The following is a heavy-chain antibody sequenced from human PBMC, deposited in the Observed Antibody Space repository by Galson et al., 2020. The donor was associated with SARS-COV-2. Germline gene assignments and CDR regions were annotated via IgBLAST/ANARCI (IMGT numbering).Heavy chain of an antibody. J-gene: IGHJ4*02. Sequence: SGPTLVKPTQTLTLTCTFSGFSLSTSGMCVSWIRQPPGKDLEWLARIDWDDDKYYSTSLKTRLTISKDTSKNQVVLTMTNMDTVDTATYYCARMVVRGVTYDYWGQGTLVTVSS. D-gene: IGHD3-10*01. V-gene: IGHV2-70*11. CDR2: IDWDDDK. CDR1: GFSLSTSGMC. CDR3: ARMVVRGVTYDY.